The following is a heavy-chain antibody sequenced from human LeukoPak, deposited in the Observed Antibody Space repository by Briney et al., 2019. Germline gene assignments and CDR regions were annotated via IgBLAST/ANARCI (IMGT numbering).Heavy chain of an antibody. J-gene: IGHJ4*02. D-gene: IGHD2-15*01. Sequence: ASVKVSCKASGYTFTGYYMHWVRQAPGQGLEWMGWINPNSGGTNYAQKSQGRVTVTRDTSISTAYMELSRLRSDDTAVYYCARGGQRYCSGGSCYFGYWGQGTLVTVSS. CDR2: INPNSGGT. V-gene: IGHV1-2*02. CDR1: GYTFTGYY. CDR3: ARGGQRYCSGGSCYFGY.